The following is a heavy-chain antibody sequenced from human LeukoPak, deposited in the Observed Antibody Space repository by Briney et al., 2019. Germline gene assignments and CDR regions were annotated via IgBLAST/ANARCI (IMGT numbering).Heavy chain of an antibody. D-gene: IGHD6-13*01. CDR1: GGSISSGGYH. J-gene: IGHJ5*02. V-gene: IGHV4-31*03. Sequence: PSQTLSLTCTVSGGSISSGGYHWSWIRQHPGKGLEWIGYIYYSGSTYYNPSLKSRVTISVDTSKNQFSLKLSSVTAADTAVYYCARGGIAAAGDWFDPWGQGTLVTVSS. CDR3: ARGGIAAAGDWFDP. CDR2: IYYSGST.